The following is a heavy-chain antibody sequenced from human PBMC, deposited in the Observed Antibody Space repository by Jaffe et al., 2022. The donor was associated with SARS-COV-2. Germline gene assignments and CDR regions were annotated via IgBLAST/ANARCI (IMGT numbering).Heavy chain of an antibody. Sequence: EVQLVESGGVVVQPGGSLRLSCAASGFTFDDYTMHWVRQAPGKGLEWVSLISWDGGSTYYADSVKGRFTISRDNSKNSLYLQMNSLRTEDTALYYCAKDIAPDSGSYWGGAFDIWGQGTMVTVSS. CDR1: GFTFDDYT. D-gene: IGHD1-26*01. CDR3: AKDIAPDSGSYWGGAFDI. J-gene: IGHJ3*02. CDR2: ISWDGGST. V-gene: IGHV3-43*01.